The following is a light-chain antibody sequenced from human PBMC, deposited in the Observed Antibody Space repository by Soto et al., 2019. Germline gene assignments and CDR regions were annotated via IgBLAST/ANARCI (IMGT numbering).Light chain of an antibody. Sequence: IVLTQSPGTLSVSPGERATLSCRASETVSSSYLAWYQQKPGQAPRLLIYGASSRATGIPDRFSGSGSGTDVTLTISSLETEDCAVYDCQQRSNWTGTFGQGTRLEIK. CDR3: QQRSNWTGT. V-gene: IGKV3D-20*02. CDR1: ETVSSSY. J-gene: IGKJ5*01. CDR2: GAS.